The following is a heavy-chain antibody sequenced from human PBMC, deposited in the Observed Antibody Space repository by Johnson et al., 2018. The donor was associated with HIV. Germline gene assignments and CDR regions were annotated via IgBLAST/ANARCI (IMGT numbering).Heavy chain of an antibody. D-gene: IGHD5-12*01. CDR1: GFTFSSYG. J-gene: IGHJ3*02. V-gene: IGHV3-30*02. CDR3: AKGKHIVATTDAFDI. CDR2: IRYDGSNK. Sequence: QEQLVESGGGVVQPGGSLRLSCAASGFTFSSYGMHWVRQAPGKGLAWVAFIRYDGSNKYYADSVKGRFTISRDNSKNTLYLQMNSLRAEDTAVYYCAKGKHIVATTDAFDIWGQGTMVTVSS.